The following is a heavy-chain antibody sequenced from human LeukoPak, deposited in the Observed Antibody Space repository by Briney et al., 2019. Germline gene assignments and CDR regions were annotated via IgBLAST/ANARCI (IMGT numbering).Heavy chain of an antibody. D-gene: IGHD3-10*01. CDR3: ASPNVPTYYYGSGSYSGFDY. V-gene: IGHV4-39*01. CDR1: SFTSYW. J-gene: IGHJ4*02. Sequence: SFTSYWIGWVRQMPGKGLEWIGYIYYSGSTYYNPSLKSRVTISVDTSKNQFSLKLSSVTAADTAVYYCASPNVPTYYYGSGSYSGFDYWGQGTLVTVSS. CDR2: IYYSGST.